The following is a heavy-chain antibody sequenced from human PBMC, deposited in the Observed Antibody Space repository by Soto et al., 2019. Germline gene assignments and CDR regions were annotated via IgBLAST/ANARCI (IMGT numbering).Heavy chain of an antibody. CDR2: ISTNGGST. V-gene: IGHV3-64D*06. D-gene: IGHD3-22*01. CDR3: VKGEYYYDSSGYYPFDY. CDR1: GFTFSSDA. Sequence: GSLRLSCSASGFTFSSDAMHWVRQAPGKGLEYVSSISTNGGSTHYADSVKGRFTISRDNSKNTQYLQMSSLRADDTAVYYCVKGEYYYDSSGYYPFDYWGQGTLVTVPQ. J-gene: IGHJ4*02.